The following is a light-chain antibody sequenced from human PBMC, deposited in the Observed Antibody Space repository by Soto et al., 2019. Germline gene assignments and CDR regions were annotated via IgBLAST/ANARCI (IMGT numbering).Light chain of an antibody. CDR3: SSYTSSSTLV. J-gene: IGLJ2*01. V-gene: IGLV2-14*03. Sequence: SALTQPAAVSGSPGQSITISCTGTSSDVGGYNYVSWYQHHPGNAPKLMIYDVSNRPSGVSNRFSGSKSGNTASLTISGLQAEDEADYYCSSYTSSSTLVFGGGTKLTVL. CDR1: SSDVGGYNY. CDR2: DVS.